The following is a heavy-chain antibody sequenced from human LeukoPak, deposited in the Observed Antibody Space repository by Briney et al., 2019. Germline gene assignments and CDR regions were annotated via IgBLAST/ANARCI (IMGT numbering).Heavy chain of an antibody. D-gene: IGHD3-9*01. CDR3: ARDPLDNYDILTGYYTPTFDY. J-gene: IGHJ4*02. CDR1: GYTFTRYA. Sequence: GASVKVSCTASGYTFTRYAMHWVRQAPGQRLEWMGRINAGNGNTKYSQKFQGRVTITRDTSASTAYMELSSLRSEDTAVYYCARDPLDNYDILTGYYTPTFDYWGQGTLVTVSS. V-gene: IGHV1-3*01. CDR2: INAGNGNT.